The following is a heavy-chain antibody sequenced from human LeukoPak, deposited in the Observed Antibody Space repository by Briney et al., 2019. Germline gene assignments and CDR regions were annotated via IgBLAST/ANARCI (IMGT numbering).Heavy chain of an antibody. D-gene: IGHD5-18*01. CDR1: GYTFTSYA. CDR2: INAGNGNT. J-gene: IGHJ4*02. Sequence: ASVKVSCKTSGYTFTSYAMHWVRQAPGQRLEWMGWINAGNGNTKYSQKFQGRVTITRDTSASTAYMELSSLRSEDTAVYYCARDTAISYFDYWGQGTRVTVSS. CDR3: ARDTAISYFDY. V-gene: IGHV1-3*01.